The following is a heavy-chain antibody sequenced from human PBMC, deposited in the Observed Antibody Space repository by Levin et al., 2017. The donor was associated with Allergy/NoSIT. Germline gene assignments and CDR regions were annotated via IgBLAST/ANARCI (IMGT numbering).Heavy chain of an antibody. CDR2: ISSSSSYT. V-gene: IGHV3-11*05. CDR3: ARAHAVWFGELSFGGMDV. J-gene: IGHJ6*02. CDR1: GFTFSDYY. Sequence: GGSLRLSCAASGFTFSDYYVTWIRQAPGKGLEWVSYISSSSSYTNYADSVKGRFTISRDSAKQSVYLQMNSLRAEDTAVYYCARAHAVWFGELSFGGMDVWGQGTTVTVSS. D-gene: IGHD3-10*01.